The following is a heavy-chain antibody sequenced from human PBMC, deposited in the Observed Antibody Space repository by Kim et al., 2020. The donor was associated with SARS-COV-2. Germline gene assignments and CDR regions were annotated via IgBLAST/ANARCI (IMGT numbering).Heavy chain of an antibody. CDR3: AREGFSSSWYDGGGIAVAGTDY. CDR1: GDSVSSNSAA. D-gene: IGHD6-19*01. V-gene: IGHV6-1*01. Sequence: SQTLSLTCAISGDSVSSNSAAWNWIRQSPSRGLEWLGRTYYRSKWYNDYAVSVKSRITINPDTSKNQFSLQLNSVTPEDTAVYYCAREGFSSSWYDGGGIAVAGTDYWGQGTLVTVSS. CDR2: TYYRSKWYN. J-gene: IGHJ4*02.